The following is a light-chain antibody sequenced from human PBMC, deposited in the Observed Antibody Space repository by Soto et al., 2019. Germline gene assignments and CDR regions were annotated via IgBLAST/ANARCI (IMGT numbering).Light chain of an antibody. V-gene: IGKV3-20*01. J-gene: IGKJ2*01. Sequence: EIVLTQPPGTPSFSPGEGATLSCRASQSVSSNLAWYQQKPGQAPRLLIYGASSRATGIPDRFSGSGSGTEFTLTISRLEPEDFAVYYCQQYGSSPYTFGQGTKVDI. CDR1: QSVSSN. CDR2: GAS. CDR3: QQYGSSPYT.